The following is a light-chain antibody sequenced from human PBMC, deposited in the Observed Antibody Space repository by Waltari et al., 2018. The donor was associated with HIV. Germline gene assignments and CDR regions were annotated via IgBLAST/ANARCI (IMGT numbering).Light chain of an antibody. Sequence: DIVLTQSPDSLAVSLGERATINCKSSQNALSTSSKKNLLAWYQQKPGQSPKLLIYWASNRESGVPDRFSGSGSGRNFSLTISSLQAEDVAVYFCQQYYYIPYTFGQGTKLEIK. CDR2: WAS. CDR1: QNALSTSSKKNL. V-gene: IGKV4-1*01. J-gene: IGKJ2*01. CDR3: QQYYYIPYT.